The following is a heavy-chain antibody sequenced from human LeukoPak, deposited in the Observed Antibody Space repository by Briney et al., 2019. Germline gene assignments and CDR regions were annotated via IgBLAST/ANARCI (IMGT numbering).Heavy chain of an antibody. V-gene: IGHV5-51*01. J-gene: IGHJ5*02. CDR1: GYSFTSYW. D-gene: IGHD6-6*01. CDR2: IYPGDSDT. CDR3: ARRYSSSGANWFDP. Sequence: GEPLQISCKGSGYSFTSYWIGWVRQMPGKGLEWMGIIYPGDSDTRYSPSFQGQVTISADKSISTAYLQWSSLKASDTAMYYCARRYSSSGANWFDPWGQGTLVTVSS.